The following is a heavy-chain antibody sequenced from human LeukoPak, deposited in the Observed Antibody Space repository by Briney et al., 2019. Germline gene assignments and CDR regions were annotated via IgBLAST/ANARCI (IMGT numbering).Heavy chain of an antibody. CDR3: ARGITIFGVVIDDYFDY. CDR2: IYHSGST. Sequence: SETLSLTCAVPGYSISSGYYWGWIRQPPGKGLEWIGSIYHSGSTYYNPSLKSRVTISVDTSKNQFSLKLSSVTAADTAVYYCARGITIFGVVIDDYFDYWGQGTLVTVSS. V-gene: IGHV4-38-2*01. D-gene: IGHD3-3*01. J-gene: IGHJ4*02. CDR1: GYSISSGYY.